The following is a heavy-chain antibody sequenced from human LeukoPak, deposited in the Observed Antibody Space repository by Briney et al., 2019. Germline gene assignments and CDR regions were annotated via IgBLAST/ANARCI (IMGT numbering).Heavy chain of an antibody. CDR2: IYYSGST. V-gene: IGHV4-59*01. Sequence: SETLSLTCTVSGGSISSYYWSWIRQPPGKGLEWIGYIYYSGSTNYNPSLKSRVTISVDTSKNQFSLKLSSVTAADTAVYYCARGPNWFDPWGQGTLVTVSS. CDR1: GGSISSYY. CDR3: ARGPNWFDP. J-gene: IGHJ5*02.